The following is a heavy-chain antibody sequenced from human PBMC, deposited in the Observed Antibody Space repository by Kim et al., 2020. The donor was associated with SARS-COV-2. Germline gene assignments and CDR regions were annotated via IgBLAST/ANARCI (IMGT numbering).Heavy chain of an antibody. CDR2: ISYEGTNK. V-gene: IGHV3-30*18. CDR1: GFTFSTYG. CDR3: AKDGLNYYGSGRSDYFDY. D-gene: IGHD3-10*01. Sequence: GGSLRLSCAASGFTFSTYGMHWVRQAPVKGLEWVAVISYEGTNKYHADSVQGRFTISRDNSKNTLYLQMNSLRVEDTAVYYCAKDGLNYYGSGRSDYFDYWGQGTLVTVSS. J-gene: IGHJ4*02.